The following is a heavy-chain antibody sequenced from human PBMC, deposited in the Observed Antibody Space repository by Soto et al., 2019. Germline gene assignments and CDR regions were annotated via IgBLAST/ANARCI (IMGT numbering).Heavy chain of an antibody. Sequence: SETLSLTCTVSGGSISSSSYYWGWIRQPPGKGLEWIGSIYYSGSTYYNPSLKSRVTISVDTSKNQFSLKLSSVTAADTAVYYCASPKIAFYNWIDPRGQGTLVTVSS. CDR3: ASPKIAFYNWIDP. J-gene: IGHJ5*02. D-gene: IGHD3-3*02. CDR1: GGSISSSSYY. CDR2: IYYSGST. V-gene: IGHV4-39*01.